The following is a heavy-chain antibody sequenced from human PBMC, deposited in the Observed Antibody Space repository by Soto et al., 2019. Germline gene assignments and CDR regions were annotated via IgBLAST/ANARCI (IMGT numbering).Heavy chain of an antibody. CDR1: GGSISCYY. CDR2: IYYSGQT. J-gene: IGHJ4*02. D-gene: IGHD3-10*01. Sequence: SETLSRTCHVSGGSISCYYWRWIRQPPGKGLELIGYIYYSGQTNYNPSLKSRVTISVDTSKNQFSLNVRSVTAADTAVYYCAKDQGLGYWGQGTLVAVSS. V-gene: IGHV4-59*01. CDR3: AKDQGLGY.